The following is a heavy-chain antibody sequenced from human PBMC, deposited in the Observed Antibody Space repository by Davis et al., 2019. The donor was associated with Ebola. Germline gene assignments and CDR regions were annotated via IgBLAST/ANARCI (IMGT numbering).Heavy chain of an antibody. CDR2: ISSSSSYI. CDR3: ARAVDTAMDEFDY. CDR1: GFTFSSYA. J-gene: IGHJ4*02. Sequence: PGGSLRLSCAASGFTFSSYAMSWVRQAPGKGLEWVSSISSSSSYIYYADSVKGRFTISRDNAKNSLYLQMNSRRAEDTAVYYCARAVDTAMDEFDYWGQGTLVTVSS. V-gene: IGHV3-21*01. D-gene: IGHD5-18*01.